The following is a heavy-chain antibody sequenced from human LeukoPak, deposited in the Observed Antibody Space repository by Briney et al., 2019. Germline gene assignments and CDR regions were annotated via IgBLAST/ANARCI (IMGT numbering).Heavy chain of an antibody. Sequence: PGGSLRLSCAVSGFPFSIYEMNWVRQAPGKGLEWVSNIGSSGTTICYADSVKGRFSISRDNAKSSLYLQMNSLRVEDTAVYYCALLAVASDFDCWGQGALVIVSS. V-gene: IGHV3-48*03. D-gene: IGHD6-19*01. J-gene: IGHJ4*02. CDR3: ALLAVASDFDC. CDR1: GFPFSIYE. CDR2: IGSSGTTI.